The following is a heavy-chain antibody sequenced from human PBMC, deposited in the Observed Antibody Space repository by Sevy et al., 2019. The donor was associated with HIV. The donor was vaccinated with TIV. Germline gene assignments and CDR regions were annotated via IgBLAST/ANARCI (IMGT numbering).Heavy chain of an antibody. Sequence: GGSLRLSCTASGFTFGDYCMSWVRQAPGKGLEWVAFVKSKAYGGTVDHAASVKGRFTISRDDSKSIAYLQMNDLKTEETGVYYCTRWKGAKSIFDYWGQGALVTVSS. D-gene: IGHD1-1*01. J-gene: IGHJ4*02. CDR1: GFTFGDYC. CDR2: VKSKAYGGTV. CDR3: TRWKGAKSIFDY. V-gene: IGHV3-49*04.